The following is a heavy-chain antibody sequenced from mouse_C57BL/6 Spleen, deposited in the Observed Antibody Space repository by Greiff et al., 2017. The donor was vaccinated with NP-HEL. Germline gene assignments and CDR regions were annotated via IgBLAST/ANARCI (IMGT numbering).Heavy chain of an antibody. J-gene: IGHJ2*01. CDR2: IYPGDGDT. CDR1: GYAFSSSW. Sequence: VKLVESGPELVKPGASVKISCKASGYAFSSSWMNWVKQRPGKGLEWIGRIYPGDGDTNYNGKFTGKATLTADKSSSTAYMQLSSLTSEDSAVYFCASEGNYRPFDYWGQGTTITVSS. D-gene: IGHD2-1*01. CDR3: ASEGNYRPFDY. V-gene: IGHV1-82*01.